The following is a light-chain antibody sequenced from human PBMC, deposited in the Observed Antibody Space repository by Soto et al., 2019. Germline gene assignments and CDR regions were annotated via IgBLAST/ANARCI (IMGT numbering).Light chain of an antibody. CDR3: QQYGTSPRA. V-gene: IGKV3-20*01. CDR2: GAS. CDR1: QSVSRNH. Sequence: EIELTQSPGTLSLSPGERATLSCRASQSVSRNHLAWYQQKPGQTPRLLIYGASSKATGIPDRFSGSGSGTEFTLTISRLEPEDFAVYYCQQYGTSPRAFGQGTKVEVK. J-gene: IGKJ1*01.